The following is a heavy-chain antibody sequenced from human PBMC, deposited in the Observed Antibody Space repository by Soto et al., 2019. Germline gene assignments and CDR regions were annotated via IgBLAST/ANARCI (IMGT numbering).Heavy chain of an antibody. CDR3: AKDASYYYGSGSWELAYYYYMDV. V-gene: IGHV3-30*18. Sequence: GGSLRLSCAASGFTFSSYGMHWVRQAPGKGLEWVAVISYDGSNKYYADPVKGRFTISRDNSKNTLYLQMNSLRAEDTAVYYCAKDASYYYGSGSWELAYYYYMDVWGKGTTVTVSS. J-gene: IGHJ6*03. D-gene: IGHD3-10*01. CDR1: GFTFSSYG. CDR2: ISYDGSNK.